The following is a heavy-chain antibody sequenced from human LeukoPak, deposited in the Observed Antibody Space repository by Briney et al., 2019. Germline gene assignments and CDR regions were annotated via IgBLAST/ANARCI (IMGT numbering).Heavy chain of an antibody. V-gene: IGHV1-69*04. CDR1: GGTFSSYA. J-gene: IGHJ5*02. Sequence: SVKVSCKASGGTFSSYAISWVRQAPGQGLEWMGRIIPILGIANYAQKFQGRVTITADKSTSTAYMELSSLRSEDTAVYYCAKKTGTNWFDPWGQGTRVTVSS. CDR2: IIPILGIA. CDR3: AKKTGTNWFDP. D-gene: IGHD7-27*01.